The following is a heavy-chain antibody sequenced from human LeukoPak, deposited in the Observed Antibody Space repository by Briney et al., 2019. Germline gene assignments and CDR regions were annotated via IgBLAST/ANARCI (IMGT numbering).Heavy chain of an antibody. J-gene: IGHJ4*02. CDR2: IKQDGSEK. CDR1: GFTFSSYW. D-gene: IGHD6-19*01. V-gene: IGHV3-7*01. CDR3: ARDGGSGWPSFDY. Sequence: GGSLRLSCAASGFTFSSYWMSWVRQAPGKGLEWVANIKQDGSEKYYVDSVKGRFTISRGNAKNSLYLQMNSLRAEDTAVYYCARDGGSGWPSFDYWGQGTLVTVSS.